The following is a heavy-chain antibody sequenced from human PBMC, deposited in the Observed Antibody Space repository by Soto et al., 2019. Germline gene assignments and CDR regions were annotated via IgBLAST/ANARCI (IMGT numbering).Heavy chain of an antibody. V-gene: IGHV1-24*01. CDR3: AKDLLRYFDWSPFDY. Sequence: ASVKVSCKVSGYTLTELSMHWVRQAPGKGLEWMGGFDPEDGETIYAQKFQGRVTMTEDTSTDTAYMELSSLRAEDTAVYYCAKDLLRYFDWSPFDYWGQGTLVTVSS. CDR1: GYTLTELS. CDR2: FDPEDGET. J-gene: IGHJ4*02. D-gene: IGHD3-9*01.